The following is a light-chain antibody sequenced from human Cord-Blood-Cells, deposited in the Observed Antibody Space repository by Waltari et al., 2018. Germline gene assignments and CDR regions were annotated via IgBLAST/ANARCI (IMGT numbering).Light chain of an antibody. J-gene: IGKJ2*01. CDR1: QSVSSSY. Sequence: VSTQSPGPLSSTPGERTTLSGRASQSVSSSYLAWYQQKPGQAPRLLIYGASSRATGIPDRFSGSGSGTDFTLTISRLEPEDFAVYYCQQYGSSPPYTFGQGTKLEIK. V-gene: IGKV3-20*01. CDR3: QQYGSSPPYT. CDR2: GAS.